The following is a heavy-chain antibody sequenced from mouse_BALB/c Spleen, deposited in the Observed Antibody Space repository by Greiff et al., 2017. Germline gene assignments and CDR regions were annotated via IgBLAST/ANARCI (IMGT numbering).Heavy chain of an antibody. D-gene: IGHD2-3*01. CDR3: ARAIYDGYYYYAMDY. CDR2: IWSGGST. CDR1: GFSLTSYG. Sequence: VHLVESGPGLVQPSQSLSITCTVSGFSLTSYGVHWVRQSPGKGLEWLGVIWSGGSTDYNAAFISRLSISKDNSKSQVFFKMNSLQADDTAIYYCARAIYDGYYYYAMDYWGQGTSVTVSS. J-gene: IGHJ4*01. V-gene: IGHV2-4-1*01.